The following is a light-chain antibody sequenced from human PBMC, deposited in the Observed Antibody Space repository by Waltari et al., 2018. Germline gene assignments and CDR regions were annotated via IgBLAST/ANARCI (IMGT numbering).Light chain of an antibody. V-gene: IGKV3-20*01. CDR2: AAS. CDR3: QQYGNSART. CDR1: QRVANSY. Sequence: VLTQSPGTMSLSPGERATLSCRASQRVANSYLAWYQQRPGQAPRLLIYAASSRATGIPDRFSGSVAGTDFTLTISRLEAEDSAVYYCQQYGNSARTFGQGTKVEIK. J-gene: IGKJ1*01.